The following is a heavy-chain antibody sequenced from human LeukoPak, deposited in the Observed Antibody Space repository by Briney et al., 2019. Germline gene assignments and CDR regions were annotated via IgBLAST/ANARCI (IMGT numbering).Heavy chain of an antibody. CDR3: ARVYYDFWSGYREFDY. V-gene: IGHV4-59*01. J-gene: IGHJ4*02. CDR1: GGSISSYY. D-gene: IGHD3-3*01. CDR2: IYYSGST. Sequence: SETLSLTCTVYGGSISSYYWSWIRQPPGKGLEWIGYIYYSGSTNYNPSLKSRVTISVDTSKNQFSLKLSSVTAADTAVYYCARVYYDFWSGYREFDYWGQGTLVTVSS.